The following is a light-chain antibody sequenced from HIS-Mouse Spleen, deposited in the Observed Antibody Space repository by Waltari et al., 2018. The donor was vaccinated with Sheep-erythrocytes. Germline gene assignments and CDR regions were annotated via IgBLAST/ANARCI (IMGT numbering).Light chain of an antibody. V-gene: IGLV2-11*01. CDR1: RSDVGGYNY. J-gene: IGLJ3*02. Sequence: QSALTQPRSVSGSPGQSVTIPCTGTRSDVGGYNYVSSYQQHPGTSPKLMIYDFSKRPSGVPDRFSGSKSGNTASLTISGLQAEDEADYYCCSYAGSYTFWVFGGGTKLTVL. CDR2: DFS. CDR3: CSYAGSYTFWV.